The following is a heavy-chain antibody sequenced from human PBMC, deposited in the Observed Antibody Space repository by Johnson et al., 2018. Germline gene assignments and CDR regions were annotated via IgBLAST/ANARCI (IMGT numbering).Heavy chain of an antibody. CDR1: GGTFSSYA. CDR3: ARGGYYDSRGYYGFAFDI. D-gene: IGHD3-22*01. Sequence: VQLVQSGAEVKKPGSSVKVSCKASGGTFSSYAISWVRQAPGQGLEWMGGIIPIFGTANYAQKFQGRVTITADGSTSTAYMELSSLRSEDTAVYYCARGGYYDSRGYYGFAFDIWGQGTMVTVSS. CDR2: IIPIFGTA. V-gene: IGHV1-69*01. J-gene: IGHJ3*02.